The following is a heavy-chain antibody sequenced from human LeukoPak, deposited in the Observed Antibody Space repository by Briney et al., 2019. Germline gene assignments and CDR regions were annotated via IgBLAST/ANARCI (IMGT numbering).Heavy chain of an antibody. CDR3: ASLTYYYDSSGYYSSYWYFDL. V-gene: IGHV1-46*01. D-gene: IGHD3-22*01. Sequence: ASVKVSCKASGYTFTSYYMHWVRQAPGQGLEWMGIINPSGGSTSYAQKFQGRVTMTRDTSTSTVYMGLSSLRSEDTAVYYCASLTYYYDSSGYYSSYWYFDLWGRGTLVTVSS. CDR2: INPSGGST. CDR1: GYTFTSYY. J-gene: IGHJ2*01.